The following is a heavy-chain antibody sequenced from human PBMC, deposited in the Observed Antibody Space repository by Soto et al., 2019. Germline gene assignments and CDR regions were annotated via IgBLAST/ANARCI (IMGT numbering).Heavy chain of an antibody. V-gene: IGHV4-31*03. CDR2: ISSSGST. CDR3: ARSGVTGIVIPSHWFDP. D-gene: IGHD2-21*02. Sequence: SETLSLTCTVSGGSINSRSYYWSWIRQFPGRGLEWIGCISSSGSTYYNPALNNRISLSLDTSQNQFSLKLLSVTAADTAIYYCARSGVTGIVIPSHWFDPWGQGTLVTVSS. CDR1: GGSINSRSYY. J-gene: IGHJ5*02.